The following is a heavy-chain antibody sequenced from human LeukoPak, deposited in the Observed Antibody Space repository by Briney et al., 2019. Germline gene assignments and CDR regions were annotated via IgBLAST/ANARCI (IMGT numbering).Heavy chain of an antibody. CDR1: GFTFDDYA. D-gene: IGHD3-3*01. CDR2: ISWNSGSI. Sequence: GGSLRLSCAASGFTFDDYAMHWVRQAPGKGLEWVSGISWNSGSIGYADSVKGRFTISRDNAMNSLYLQMNSLRAEDTALYYCAKGPSDDFWSGYPNWFDPWGQGTPVTVSS. J-gene: IGHJ5*02. V-gene: IGHV3-9*01. CDR3: AKGPSDDFWSGYPNWFDP.